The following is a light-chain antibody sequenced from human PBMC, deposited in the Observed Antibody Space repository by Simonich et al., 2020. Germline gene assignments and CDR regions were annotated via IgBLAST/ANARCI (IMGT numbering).Light chain of an antibody. Sequence: QSVLTQPPSVSADPGQKVTISCYGSSSNIGNNYVSWYQQPPGTAPKLLIYDNNKRPSGIPDRFSGSKSGTSATLGITGLQTGDEADYYCGTWDSSLSAVVFGGGTKLTVL. CDR1: SSNIGNNY. CDR3: GTWDSSLSAVV. V-gene: IGLV1-51*01. J-gene: IGLJ2*01. CDR2: DNN.